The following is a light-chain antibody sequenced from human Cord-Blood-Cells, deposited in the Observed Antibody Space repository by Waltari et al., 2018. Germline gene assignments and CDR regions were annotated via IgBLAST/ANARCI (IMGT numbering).Light chain of an antibody. V-gene: IGKV2-24*01. Sequence: DIVMTVTRLLSPVPPGQAASSSCSSSQTLVQSEGNTYLSWLQQRPGQPPRLLIYKISNRFSGVPDRFSGSAAGTDFTLKISRVEAEDVGVYYCMQATQFPYTFGQGTKLEIK. J-gene: IGKJ2*01. CDR3: MQATQFPYT. CDR2: KIS. CDR1: QTLVQSEGNTY.